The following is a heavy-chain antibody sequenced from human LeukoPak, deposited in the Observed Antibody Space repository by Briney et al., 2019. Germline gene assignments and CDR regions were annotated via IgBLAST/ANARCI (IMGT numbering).Heavy chain of an antibody. D-gene: IGHD3-10*01. J-gene: IGHJ4*02. CDR3: ARGGEVRGPTAGYFDY. V-gene: IGHV3-23*01. Sequence: GGSLRLSCAASGFTFSRLAMTWVRQAPGKGLEWVSTISASGPYYADAVRGRFTISRDNSRNTLSLQMDSLRAEDTAVYYCARGGEVRGPTAGYFDYWGQGTLVTVSS. CDR2: ISASGP. CDR1: GFTFSRLA.